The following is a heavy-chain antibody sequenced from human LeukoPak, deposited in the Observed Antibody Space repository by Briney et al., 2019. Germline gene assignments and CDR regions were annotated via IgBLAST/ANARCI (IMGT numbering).Heavy chain of an antibody. CDR3: AKGVGDCGGDCYLYYFDY. CDR2: ISGSGGST. CDR1: GFTFSSYA. Sequence: PGGSLRLSCAASGFTFSSYAMSWVRQAPGKGLEWVTGISGSGGSTYYADSVKGRFTISRDNSKNTLYLQMNSLRAEDTAEYYCAKGVGDCGGDCYLYYFDYWGQGTLVTVSS. J-gene: IGHJ4*02. D-gene: IGHD2-21*01. V-gene: IGHV3-23*01.